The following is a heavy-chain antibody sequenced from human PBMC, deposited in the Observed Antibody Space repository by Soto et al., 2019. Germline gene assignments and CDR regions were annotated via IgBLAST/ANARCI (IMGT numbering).Heavy chain of an antibody. J-gene: IGHJ6*03. V-gene: IGHV1-69*02. Sequence: QVQLVQSGAEVKKPGSSVKVSCKASGGTFSSYTISWVRQAPGQGLEWMGRIIPILGIANYAQKFQGRVTITADKATSTAYREVRSLRSEDQAVYYCARAGGRGSRQQLGRTEPYYCCYYMDVWGKGTTVTVSS. CDR3: ARAGGRGSRQQLGRTEPYYCCYYMDV. CDR1: GGTFSSYT. D-gene: IGHD6-13*01. CDR2: IIPILGIA.